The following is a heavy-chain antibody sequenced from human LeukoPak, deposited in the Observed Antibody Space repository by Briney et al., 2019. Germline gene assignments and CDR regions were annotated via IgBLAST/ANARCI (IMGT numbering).Heavy chain of an antibody. CDR1: GFTFSTYW. CDR2: IKEDGSET. V-gene: IGHV3-7*01. D-gene: IGHD1-14*01. J-gene: IGHJ4*02. CDR3: GRDSFETDIDY. Sequence: GGSLRLSCAASGFTFSTYWISWVRQAPGKGLECVANIKEDGSETYYVDSLRGRFTISRDNLKNSLYLQITSLRAEHTAVYYCGRDSFETDIDYWGQGTLVTVSS.